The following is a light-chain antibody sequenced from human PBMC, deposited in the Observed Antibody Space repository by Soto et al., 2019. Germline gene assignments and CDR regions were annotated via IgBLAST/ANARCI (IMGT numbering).Light chain of an antibody. J-gene: IGKJ3*01. CDR3: QHYGISVPIP. V-gene: IGKV3-20*01. CDR1: QSVSNDY. Sequence: EVVLTQSPGTLSLSPGERATLSCRASQSVSNDYLAWYQQKPGQAPRLLIHGASSRAIGIPDRFSGGGSETDCTLTISRLEPEDFAVYYCQHYGISVPIPFGPGTKVDL. CDR2: GAS.